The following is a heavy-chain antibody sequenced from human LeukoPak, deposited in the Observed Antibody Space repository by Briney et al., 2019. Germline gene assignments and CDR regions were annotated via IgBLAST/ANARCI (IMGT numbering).Heavy chain of an antibody. CDR3: AKEGRGWNFDY. V-gene: IGHV3-48*04. D-gene: IGHD6-19*01. J-gene: IGHJ4*02. CDR2: ISISSSTI. CDR1: GFTFSTYN. Sequence: PGGSLRLSCAASGFTFSTYNINWVRQTPGKGLEWVSYISISSSTIFYADSVKGRFTISRDNAKNSLYLQMNSLRAEDTAVYYCAKEGRGWNFDYWGQGTLVTVSS.